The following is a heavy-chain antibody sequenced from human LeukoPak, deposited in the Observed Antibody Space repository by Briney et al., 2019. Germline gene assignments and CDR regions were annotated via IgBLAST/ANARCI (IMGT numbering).Heavy chain of an antibody. D-gene: IGHD1-26*01. V-gene: IGHV1-69*05. J-gene: IGHJ2*01. CDR1: GGTFSSYA. CDR3: AKVWDLVGADLPYFDL. CDR2: IIPIFGTA. Sequence: ASVKVSCKASGGTFSSYAISWVRQAPGQGLEWMGGIIPIFGTANYAQKFQGRVTITTDESTSTAYMELSSLRPEDTAVYYCAKVWDLVGADLPYFDLWGRGTLVTVSS.